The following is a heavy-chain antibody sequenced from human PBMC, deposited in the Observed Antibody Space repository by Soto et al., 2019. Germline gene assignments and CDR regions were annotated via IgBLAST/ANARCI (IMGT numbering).Heavy chain of an antibody. V-gene: IGHV1-18*04. Sequence: ASVKVSCKASGYTFTSYGISWVRQAPGQGLEWMGWISAYNGNTNYAQKLQGRVTMTTDTSTSTAYMELRSLRSDDTAVYYCARGRGSRWYQVYYYYGMDVWGQGTTVTVSS. CDR1: GYTFTSYG. J-gene: IGHJ6*02. CDR2: ISAYNGNT. CDR3: ARGRGSRWYQVYYYYGMDV. D-gene: IGHD6-13*01.